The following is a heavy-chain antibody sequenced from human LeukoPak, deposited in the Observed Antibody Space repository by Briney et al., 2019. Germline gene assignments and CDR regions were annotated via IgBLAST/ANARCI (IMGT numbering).Heavy chain of an antibody. CDR1: GTTFNNYV. J-gene: IGHJ6*02. D-gene: IGHD6-19*01. Sequence: SVKVSCKASGTTFNNYVITWVRQAPGQGLEWMAMIIPSLDIVNHAQTFQDRLTITADKSTSTAYMELRSLRSEDTAVYYCARGFGGSSGSSDYYGMDVWGQGTTVTVSS. CDR3: ARGFGGSSGSSDYYGMDV. CDR2: IIPSLDIV. V-gene: IGHV1-69*04.